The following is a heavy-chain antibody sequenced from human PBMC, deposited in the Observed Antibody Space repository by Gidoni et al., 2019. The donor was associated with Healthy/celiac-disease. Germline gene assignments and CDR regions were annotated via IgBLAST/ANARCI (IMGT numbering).Heavy chain of an antibody. CDR3: AKGGAAAGSLYYFDY. Sequence: EVQLLESGGGLVQPGGSLRLSCAASGFTFSSYAMRWVRQAPGKGLEWVSAISGSGGSTYYADSVKGRFTISIDNSKNTLYLQMNSLRAEDTAVYYCAKGGAAAGSLYYFDYWGQGTLVTVSS. CDR1: GFTFSSYA. D-gene: IGHD6-13*01. J-gene: IGHJ4*02. CDR2: ISGSGGST. V-gene: IGHV3-23*01.